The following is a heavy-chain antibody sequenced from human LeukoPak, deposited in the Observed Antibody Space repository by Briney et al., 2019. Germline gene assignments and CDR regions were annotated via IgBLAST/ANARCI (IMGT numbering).Heavy chain of an antibody. V-gene: IGHV1-3*01. D-gene: IGHD4-17*01. CDR3: AKPYNYGVRGVHFDY. Sequence: ASVKVSCKASGYTFTSYAMHWVRQAPGQRLEWMGWINAGNGNTKYSQKFQGRVTITRDTSASTAYMELSSLRSEDTAVYYCAKPYNYGVRGVHFDYWGQGTLVTVSS. CDR2: INAGNGNT. J-gene: IGHJ4*02. CDR1: GYTFTSYA.